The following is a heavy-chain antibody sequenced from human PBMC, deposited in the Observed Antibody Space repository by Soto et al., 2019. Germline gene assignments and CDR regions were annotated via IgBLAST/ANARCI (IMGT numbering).Heavy chain of an antibody. V-gene: IGHV3-30*18. CDR3: AKSTLVVVTATDFDY. CDR2: ISYDGSNK. J-gene: IGHJ4*02. CDR1: GFTFSSYG. Sequence: QVQLVESGGGVVQPGRSLRLSCAASGFTFSSYGMHWVRQAPGKGLEWVAVISYDGSNKYYADSVKGRFTISRDNSKNTLYLQMNSLRAEATAVYYCAKSTLVVVTATDFDYWCQGTLVTVSS. D-gene: IGHD2-21*02.